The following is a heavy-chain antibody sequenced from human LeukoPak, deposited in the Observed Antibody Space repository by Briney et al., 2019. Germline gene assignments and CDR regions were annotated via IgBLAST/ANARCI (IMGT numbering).Heavy chain of an antibody. CDR1: GFGFGNYA. CDR3: VKDPRDTYGTNWFVS. D-gene: IGHD2-21*01. Sequence: GGSLRLSCVASGFGFGNYAMSWVRQAPGKGLQWVSQISGTGGATWYAGFARDRFTISRDNSKKTLYLQMSGLRVEDTAMYYCVKDPRDTYGTNWFVSWGQGTLLIVSS. V-gene: IGHV3-23*01. CDR2: ISGTGGAT. J-gene: IGHJ5*01.